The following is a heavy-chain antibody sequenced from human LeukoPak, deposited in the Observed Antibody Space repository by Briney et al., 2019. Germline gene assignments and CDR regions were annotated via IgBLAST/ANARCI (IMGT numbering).Heavy chain of an antibody. Sequence: PGGSLRLSCAASGFTISSYSMHWVRQAPGKGLEWVSSISSSSSTIYFADSVKGRFTISRDNAKNSLYLHVNSLRDEDTAVYYCARPLTGGYSDFWGQGTLVTVSS. V-gene: IGHV3-48*02. CDR3: ARPLTGGYSDF. D-gene: IGHD5-18*01. J-gene: IGHJ4*02. CDR2: ISSSSSTI. CDR1: GFTISSYS.